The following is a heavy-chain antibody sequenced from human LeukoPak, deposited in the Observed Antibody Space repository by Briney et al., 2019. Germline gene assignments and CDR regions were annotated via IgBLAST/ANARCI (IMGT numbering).Heavy chain of an antibody. Sequence: GGSLRLSCSAPVFTFSNYALSWVRQATGKGLELVSGISGCGGSTYYADSVKGRFTISRDKSKTTLYLQMDSLRTEEKAVYYCAKVRDSATVTGRFDNWGQGTMVTVSS. CDR2: ISGCGGST. D-gene: IGHD4-17*01. CDR1: VFTFSNYA. V-gene: IGHV3-23*01. CDR3: AKVRDSATVTGRFDN. J-gene: IGHJ5*02.